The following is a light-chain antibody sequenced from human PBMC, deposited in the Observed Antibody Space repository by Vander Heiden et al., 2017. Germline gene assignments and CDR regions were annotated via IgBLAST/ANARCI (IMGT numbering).Light chain of an antibody. J-gene: IGKJ4*02. CDR2: GAS. CDR1: QSVGSNS. V-gene: IGKV3-20*01. Sequence: EIVLTQSPGTLSLSPGERATLSCRASQSVGSNSLAWYQQKRGQAPRLLIYGASRRATGIPDRFSGSGSGTDFSLTISRLEPEDFAVYYCHQYDKSPPTFGEGTEVEIK. CDR3: HQYDKSPPT.